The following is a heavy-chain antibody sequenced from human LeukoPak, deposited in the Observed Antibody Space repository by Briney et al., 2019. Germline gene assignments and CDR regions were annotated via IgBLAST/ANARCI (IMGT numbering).Heavy chain of an antibody. V-gene: IGHV5-51*01. D-gene: IGHD3-10*01. Sequence: GESLKISCKGSGYSFTSYWIGWVRQMPGKGLEWMGIIYPGDSDTTYSPSFQGQVTISADKSISTAYLQWSSLKASDTAMYYCARGPWFGEFFPGYFDYWGQGTLVTVSS. CDR2: IYPGDSDT. J-gene: IGHJ4*02. CDR3: ARGPWFGEFFPGYFDY. CDR1: GYSFTSYW.